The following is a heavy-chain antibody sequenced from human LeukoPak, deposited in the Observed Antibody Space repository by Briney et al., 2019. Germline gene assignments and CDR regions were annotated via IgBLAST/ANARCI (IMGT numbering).Heavy chain of an antibody. D-gene: IGHD6-19*01. CDR2: INSDGSRT. V-gene: IGHV3-74*01. CDR1: GYTPTRNW. J-gene: IGHJ4*02. Sequence: PGGSLRLSCVLSGYTPTRNWVQWVRHALRKGLVWVSRINSDGSRTDYADSVKGRFTNSRDNAKNTLYLQMNSLRAEDTAVFFPVAGEYLDYWGQGTLVTVSS. CDR3: VAGEYLDY.